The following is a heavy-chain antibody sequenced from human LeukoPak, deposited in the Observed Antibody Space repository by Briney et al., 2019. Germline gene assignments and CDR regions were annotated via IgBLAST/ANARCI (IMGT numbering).Heavy chain of an antibody. J-gene: IGHJ6*02. Sequence: GRSLRLSCAASGFTFSSYAMHWVRQAPGKGLEWVAVISYDGSNKYYADSVKGRFTISRDNSKNTLYLQMNSLRAEDTAVYYCARSEVGATLLVYYGMDVWGQGTTVTVSS. CDR3: ARSEVGATLLVYYGMDV. V-gene: IGHV3-30-3*01. CDR2: ISYDGSNK. CDR1: GFTFSSYA. D-gene: IGHD1-26*01.